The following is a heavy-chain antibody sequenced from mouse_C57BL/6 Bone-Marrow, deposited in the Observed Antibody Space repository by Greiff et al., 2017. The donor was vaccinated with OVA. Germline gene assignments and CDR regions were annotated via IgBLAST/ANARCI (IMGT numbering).Heavy chain of an antibody. CDR3: ARGGFITTVVAEYFDV. Sequence: VQLQQPGAELVKPGASVKLSCKASGYTFTSYWMHWVKQRPGQGLEWIGMIHPNSGSTNYNEKFKSKATLTVDKSSSTAYMQLSSLTSEDSAVYYCARGGFITTVVAEYFDVWGTGTTVTVSS. CDR1: GYTFTSYW. V-gene: IGHV1-64*01. J-gene: IGHJ1*03. D-gene: IGHD1-1*01. CDR2: IHPNSGST.